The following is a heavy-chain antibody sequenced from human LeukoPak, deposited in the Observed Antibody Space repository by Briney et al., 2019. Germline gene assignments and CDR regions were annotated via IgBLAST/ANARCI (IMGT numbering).Heavy chain of an antibody. CDR3: AKDLSIAAAGPFDY. CDR1: GFTFSDYY. V-gene: IGHV3-30*02. D-gene: IGHD6-13*01. CDR2: IRYDGSNK. Sequence: GGSLRLSCAASGFTFSDYYMSWIRQAPGKGLEWVAFIRYDGSNKYYADSVKGRFTISRDNSKNTLYLQMNSLRAEDTAVYYCAKDLSIAAAGPFDYWGQGTLVTVSS. J-gene: IGHJ4*02.